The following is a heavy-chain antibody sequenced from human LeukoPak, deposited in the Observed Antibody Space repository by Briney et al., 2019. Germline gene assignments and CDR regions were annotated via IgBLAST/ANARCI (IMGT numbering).Heavy chain of an antibody. V-gene: IGHV3-23*01. J-gene: IGHJ4*02. CDR2: ISGSGGST. CDR3: AKGRGSSETYYFDY. CDR1: GFTFSSYA. D-gene: IGHD6-6*01. Sequence: PGGSLRLSCAASGFTFSSYAMTWVRQAPGKGPEWVSGISGSGGSTYYADSVKGRFTISRDNSKNTLYLQLNSLRAEDTAVYYCAKGRGSSETYYFDYWGQGTLVAVSS.